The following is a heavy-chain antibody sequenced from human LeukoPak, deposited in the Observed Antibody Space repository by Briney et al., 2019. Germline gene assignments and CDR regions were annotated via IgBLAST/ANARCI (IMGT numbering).Heavy chain of an antibody. Sequence: SETLSLTCTVSGGFINTPSYHWGWIRQSPGKGLEWIGSIYYTGSTSSNPSLNSRVTMSVDTSKKQFSLKLSSMTAADTAVYYCARHVRWLQLTLYFDIWGRGTLVTVSS. J-gene: IGHJ2*01. D-gene: IGHD5-24*01. CDR3: ARHVRWLQLTLYFDI. CDR2: IYYTGST. V-gene: IGHV4-39*01. CDR1: GGFINTPSYH.